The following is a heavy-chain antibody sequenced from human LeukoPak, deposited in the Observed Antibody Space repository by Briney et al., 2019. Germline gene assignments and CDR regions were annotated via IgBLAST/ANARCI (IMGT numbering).Heavy chain of an antibody. Sequence: SETLSLTCAISGGSFSDYYWSWIRQPPGKGLEWIGEINHSGSTNYNPSLKSRVTISVDTSKNQFSLKLSSVTAADTVVYYCARGRDYYGSGSYNXFDXWGQGXLVTV. D-gene: IGHD3-10*01. J-gene: IGHJ5*02. CDR3: ARGRDYYGSGSYNXFDX. CDR2: INHSGST. V-gene: IGHV4-34*01. CDR1: GGSFSDYY.